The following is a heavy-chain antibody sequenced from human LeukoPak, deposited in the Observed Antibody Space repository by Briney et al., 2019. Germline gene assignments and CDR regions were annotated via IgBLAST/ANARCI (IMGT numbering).Heavy chain of an antibody. V-gene: IGHV3-53*01. CDR2: FYSGGSS. CDR1: GFTVRSIY. Sequence: GGSLRLSCAASGFTVRSIYMTWVRQAPGKGLEWVSSFYSGGSSYYADSVKGRFMISRDSSTDTLYLQMNSLRVEDTAVYFCARDRGYGYGFFDYWGQGTLVTVSS. D-gene: IGHD5-18*01. CDR3: ARDRGYGYGFFDY. J-gene: IGHJ4*02.